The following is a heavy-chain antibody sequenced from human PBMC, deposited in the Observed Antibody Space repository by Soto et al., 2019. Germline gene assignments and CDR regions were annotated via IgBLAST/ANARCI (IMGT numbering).Heavy chain of an antibody. CDR1: GYTFTSYV. CDR3: ASGYCSSTSCYYFDY. Sequence: ASVKVSCKASGYTFTSYVISWVRQAPGQGLEWMGWISAYNGNTNYAQKLQGRVTMTTDTSTSTAYMELRSLRSDDTAVYYCASGYCSSTSCYYFDYWGQGTLVTVSS. CDR2: ISAYNGNT. J-gene: IGHJ4*02. D-gene: IGHD2-2*03. V-gene: IGHV1-18*01.